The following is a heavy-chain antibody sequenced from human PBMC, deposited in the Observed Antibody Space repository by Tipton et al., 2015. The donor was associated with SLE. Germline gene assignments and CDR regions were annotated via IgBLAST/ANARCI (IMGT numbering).Heavy chain of an antibody. CDR2: IYFNGNT. V-gene: IGHV4-39*01. D-gene: IGHD2-21*01. Sequence: GLVKPSETLSLTCTVSGGSIYSNNYYWAWIRQPPEKGLEWIGTIYFNGNTYYNPSLRSRVLMSVDTFKNQVSLSLYSVIAADTAVYYCARQDCDHSDCFKTGRTNLQPGDYWGQGALATVSS. CDR1: GGSIYSNNYY. CDR3: ARQDCDHSDCFKTGRTNLQPGDY. J-gene: IGHJ4*02.